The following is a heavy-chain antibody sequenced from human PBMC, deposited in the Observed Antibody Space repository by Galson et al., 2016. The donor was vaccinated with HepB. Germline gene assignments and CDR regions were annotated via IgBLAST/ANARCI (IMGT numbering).Heavy chain of an antibody. Sequence: SLRLSCAASGFTFNTYAMSWVRQAPGKRLEWISAISHTGGSTFYGDSVKGRFTISRDSSRNTLYLQMSSLRAEDTAVYYCTKDVYSSGWHNYWGQGTLVTVSS. CDR2: ISHTGGST. J-gene: IGHJ4*02. V-gene: IGHV3-23*01. CDR3: TKDVYSSGWHNY. D-gene: IGHD6-19*01. CDR1: GFTFNTYA.